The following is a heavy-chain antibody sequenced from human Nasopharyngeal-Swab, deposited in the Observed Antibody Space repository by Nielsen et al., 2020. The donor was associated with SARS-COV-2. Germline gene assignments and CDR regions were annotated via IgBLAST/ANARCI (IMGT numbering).Heavy chain of an antibody. J-gene: IGHJ6*02. Sequence: ASVKVSCKVSGYTLTELSMHWVRQAPGKGLEWMGGFDPEDGETIYAQKFQGRVTITADESTSTAYMELSSLRSEDTAVYYCARALVVVPAAILDYYGMDVWGQGTTVTVSS. CDR3: ARALVVVPAAILDYYGMDV. V-gene: IGHV1-24*01. CDR1: GYTLTELS. CDR2: FDPEDGET. D-gene: IGHD2-2*01.